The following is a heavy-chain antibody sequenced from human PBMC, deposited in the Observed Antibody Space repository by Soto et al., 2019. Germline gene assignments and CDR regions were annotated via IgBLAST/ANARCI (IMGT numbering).Heavy chain of an antibody. V-gene: IGHV4-34*01. CDR3: ATRDYLYYFDY. D-gene: IGHD4-17*01. Sequence: PSETLSLTCAVYGGSFSGYYWSWIRQPPGKGLEWIGEINHSGSTNYNPSLKSRVTISVDTSRNQFSLKLSSVTAADTAVYYCATRDYLYYFDYWGQGTLVTVS. J-gene: IGHJ4*02. CDR2: INHSGST. CDR1: GGSFSGYY.